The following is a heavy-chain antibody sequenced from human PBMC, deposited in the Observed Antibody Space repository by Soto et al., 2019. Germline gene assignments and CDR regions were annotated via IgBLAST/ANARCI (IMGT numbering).Heavy chain of an antibody. Sequence: SETLSLTCTVSGGSISSYHWSWIRQPPGKGLEWIGYIYYSGSTNYNPSLKSRVTFSVDTSKNQFSLKLSSVTAADTAVYYCARHGKDGSWKFDYWGQGTLVTVSS. CDR3: ARHGKDGSWKFDY. V-gene: IGHV4-59*08. CDR2: IYYSGST. D-gene: IGHD1-1*01. J-gene: IGHJ4*02. CDR1: GGSISSYH.